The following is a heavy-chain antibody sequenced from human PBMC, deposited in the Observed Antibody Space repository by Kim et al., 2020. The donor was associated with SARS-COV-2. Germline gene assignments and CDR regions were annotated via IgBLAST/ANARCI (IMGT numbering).Heavy chain of an antibody. Sequence: SETLSLTCTVSGGSISSSSYYWGWIRQPPGKGLEWIGSIYYSGSTYYNPSLKSRVTISVDTSKNQFSLKLSSVTAADTAVYYCARDMGALPENWFDPWGQGTLVTVSS. CDR1: GGSISSSSYY. V-gene: IGHV4-39*07. CDR2: IYYSGST. CDR3: ARDMGALPENWFDP. J-gene: IGHJ5*02. D-gene: IGHD1-26*01.